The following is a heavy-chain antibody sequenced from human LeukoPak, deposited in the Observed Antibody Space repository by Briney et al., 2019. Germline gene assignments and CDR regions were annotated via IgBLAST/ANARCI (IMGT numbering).Heavy chain of an antibody. V-gene: IGHV1-18*01. CDR1: GYTFTSSG. D-gene: IGHD5-12*01. CDR2: ISAYNGNT. Sequence: ASVKVSCKASGYTFTSSGISWVRQAPGQGLEWMGWISAYNGNTNYAQKLQGRVTMTTDTSTSTAYMELRSLRSDDTAVYYCARPDIMATILHHWGPGTLVTVSS. J-gene: IGHJ5*02. CDR3: ARPDIMATILHH.